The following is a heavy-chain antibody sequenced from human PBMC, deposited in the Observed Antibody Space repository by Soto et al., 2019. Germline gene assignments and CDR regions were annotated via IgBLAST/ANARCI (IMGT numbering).Heavy chain of an antibody. CDR3: TTLRANTY. CDR1: GFTFSSSV. Sequence: QVQLVESGGGVVQPGRSLRLSCAASGFTFSSSVMHWVRQAPGKGLEWVTFISFDGSTKYYADSVKGRFTISRDNSKNTLYLQMKRLRPEDTAVYYCTTLRANTYWGQGTLVTVSS. V-gene: IGHV3-30*03. J-gene: IGHJ4*02. CDR2: ISFDGSTK.